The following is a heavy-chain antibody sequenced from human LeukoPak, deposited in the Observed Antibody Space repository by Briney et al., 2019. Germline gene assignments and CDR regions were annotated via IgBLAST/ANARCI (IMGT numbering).Heavy chain of an antibody. V-gene: IGHV1-8*01. D-gene: IGHD2-21*02. CDR3: ARAHIVVVTAMGAFDI. CDR1: GYTFTSYD. J-gene: IGHJ3*02. CDR2: MNPNSGNT. Sequence: GASVKVSCKASGYTFTSYDINWVRQATGQGLEWMGWMNPNSGNTGYAQKFQGRVTMTRDTSTSTVYMELSSLRSEDTAVYYCARAHIVVVTAMGAFDIWGQGTMVTVSS.